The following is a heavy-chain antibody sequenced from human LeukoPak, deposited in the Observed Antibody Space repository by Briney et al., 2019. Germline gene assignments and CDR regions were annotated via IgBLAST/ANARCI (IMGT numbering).Heavy chain of an antibody. CDR2: IYPGDSDT. D-gene: IGHD2-21*02. CDR3: ARLPPLAYCGGDCYSRYFDY. V-gene: IGHV5-51*01. Sequence: GESLKISCKGSGYSFTSYWIGWVRQMTGKGLEWMGIIYPGDSDTRYSPSFQGQVTISADKSISTAYLQWSSLKASDTAMYYCARLPPLAYCGGDCYSRYFDYWGQGTLVTVSS. J-gene: IGHJ4*02. CDR1: GYSFTSYW.